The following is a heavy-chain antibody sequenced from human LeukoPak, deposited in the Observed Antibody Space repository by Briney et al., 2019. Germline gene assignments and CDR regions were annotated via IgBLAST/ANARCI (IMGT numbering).Heavy chain of an antibody. D-gene: IGHD6-6*01. CDR2: ISGSGGST. CDR3: ATFFQYSSSSRAFDY. V-gene: IGHV3-23*01. Sequence: GGSLRLSCAASGFTFSSYAMSWVRQAPGKGLEWVSAISGSGGSTYYADSVKGRFTISRDNSKNTLYLQMNSLRAEDTAVYYCATFFQYSSSSRAFDYWGQGTLVTVSS. CDR1: GFTFSSYA. J-gene: IGHJ4*02.